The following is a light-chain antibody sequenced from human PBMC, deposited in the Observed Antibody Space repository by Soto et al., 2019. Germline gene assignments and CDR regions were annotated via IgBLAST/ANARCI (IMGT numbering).Light chain of an antibody. CDR1: QSVSSRF. CDR3: QQRSNWPPIFT. CDR2: DAS. J-gene: IGKJ3*01. V-gene: IGKV3-11*01. Sequence: EIVLTQSPGTLSLSPGERATLSCRASQSVSSRFLAWYQQKPGQAPRLLIYDASNRATGIPARFSGSGSGTDFTLTISSLEPEDFAVYYCQQRSNWPPIFTFGPGTKVDIK.